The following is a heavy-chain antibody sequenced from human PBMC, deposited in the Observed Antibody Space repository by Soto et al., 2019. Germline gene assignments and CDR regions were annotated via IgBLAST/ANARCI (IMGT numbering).Heavy chain of an antibody. CDR1: GGSISSYY. CDR3: ARTRWDSSSWYNWFDP. CDR2: IYTSGST. J-gene: IGHJ5*02. V-gene: IGHV4-4*07. Sequence: PSETLSLTCTVSGGSISSYYWSWIRQPAGKGLEWIGRIYTSGSTNYNPSLKSRVTMSVDTSKNQFSLKLSSVTAADTAVYYCARTRWDSSSWYNWFDPWGQGTLVTVS. D-gene: IGHD6-13*01.